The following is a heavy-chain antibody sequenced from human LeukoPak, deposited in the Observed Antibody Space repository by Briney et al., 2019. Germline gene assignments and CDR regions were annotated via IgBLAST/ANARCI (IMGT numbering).Heavy chain of an antibody. V-gene: IGHV4-39*07. D-gene: IGHD5-24*01. J-gene: IGHJ4*02. CDR3: ARAKRWLPFDY. Sequence: PSETLSLTCTVSGGSISSSSYYWGWIRQPPGKGLEWIGSIYYSGSTHYNPSLKSRVTISVDTSKNQFSLKLDSVTAADTAVYYCARAKRWLPFDYWGQGTLVTVSS. CDR1: GGSISSSSYY. CDR2: IYYSGST.